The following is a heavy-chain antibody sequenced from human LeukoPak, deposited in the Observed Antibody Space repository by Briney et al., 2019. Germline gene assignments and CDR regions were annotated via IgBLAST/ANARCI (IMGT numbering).Heavy chain of an antibody. J-gene: IGHJ3*02. CDR2: IKPSGTDT. Sequence: GASVTVSCKTSGYSFTSYNLHWVRQAPGQRLEWMGLIKPSGTDTNYAQKFQGRVIITTDTSTSTVYMELSSLKSEDTAVYYCARVRDGYNDAYDIWGQGTMVIVSS. V-gene: IGHV1-46*01. D-gene: IGHD5-24*01. CDR1: GYSFTSYN. CDR3: ARVRDGYNDAYDI.